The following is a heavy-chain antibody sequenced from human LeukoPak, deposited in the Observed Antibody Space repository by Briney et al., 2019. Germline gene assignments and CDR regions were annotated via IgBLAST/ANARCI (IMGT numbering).Heavy chain of an antibody. J-gene: IGHJ5*02. CDR1: GYILTSYY. D-gene: IGHD5-18*01. V-gene: IGHV1-46*01. Sequence: HWASVKVSCKASGYILTSYYMHWVRQAPGQGLEWMGLINPSGGRTNYAQKFQGGLTMTRDMSTSTVYMELSSLRSEDTAVYYCARALPHRRLMDTTMNQHWFDPWGQGTLVTVSS. CDR2: INPSGGRT. CDR3: ARALPHRRLMDTTMNQHWFDP.